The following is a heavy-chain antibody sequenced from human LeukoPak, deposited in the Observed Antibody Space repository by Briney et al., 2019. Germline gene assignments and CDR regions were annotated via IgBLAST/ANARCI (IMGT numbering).Heavy chain of an antibody. J-gene: IGHJ4*02. V-gene: IGHV3-23*01. CDR1: GFPFGSYA. CDR3: AKGGLPGDY. CDR2: ISGSGSNT. Sequence: PGGSLRLSCAASGFPFGSYAMSWVRQAPGKGLEWVSTISGSGSNTYYADSVKGRFTISRDNSKNTLYLQMNSLRAEDTAVYYCAKGGLPGDYWGQGTLVTVSS. D-gene: IGHD3-16*01.